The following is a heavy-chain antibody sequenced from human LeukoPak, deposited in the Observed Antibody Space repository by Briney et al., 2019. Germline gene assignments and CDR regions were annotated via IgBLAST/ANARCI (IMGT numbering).Heavy chain of an antibody. CDR2: ISVNNGGT. J-gene: IGHJ1*01. V-gene: IGHV1-18*01. Sequence: GALVKVSCKASGYTFTTYSLAWVRQAPGQSLEWMGWISVNNGGTNYAQSFQDRVTLTRDTSTNTAYLELRSLRSDDTAIIYCATATQPRGYFLHWGQGTLVTVSS. CDR1: GYTFTTYS. D-gene: IGHD2-2*01. CDR3: ATATQPRGYFLH.